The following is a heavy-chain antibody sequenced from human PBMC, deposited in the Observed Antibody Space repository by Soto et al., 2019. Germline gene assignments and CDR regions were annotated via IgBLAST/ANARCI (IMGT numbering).Heavy chain of an antibody. Sequence: GASGKVCGNASGYSFTSLDINWVRQTTGQGLEWMGWMQPSSGRTGYAQKFQGRVTMTRDTSINTAYMELSSLTSDDTAFYYCARGVTAGVDYWGQGTLVTVSS. CDR3: ARGVTAGVDY. CDR1: GYSFTSLD. D-gene: IGHD1-26*01. CDR2: MQPSSGRT. J-gene: IGHJ4*02. V-gene: IGHV1-8*01.